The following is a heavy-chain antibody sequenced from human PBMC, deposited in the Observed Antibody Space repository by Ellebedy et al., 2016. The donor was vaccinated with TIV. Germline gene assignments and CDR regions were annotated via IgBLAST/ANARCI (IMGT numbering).Heavy chain of an antibody. J-gene: IGHJ3*01. V-gene: IGHV1-46*01. CDR1: GYTFATYY. CDR2: IDPSGGSA. D-gene: IGHD3-9*01. Sequence: ASVKVSCXASGYTFATYYIHWVRQAPGQGLEWMGIIDPSGGSATYAQKFQGRVTMTRDTSTSTVYMEVNSLRSEDTALYYCARARDISTGINSFDLWGQGTMVTVSS. CDR3: ARARDISTGINSFDL.